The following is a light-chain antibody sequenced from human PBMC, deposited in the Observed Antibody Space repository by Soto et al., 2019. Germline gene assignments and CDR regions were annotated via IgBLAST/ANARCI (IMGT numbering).Light chain of an antibody. J-gene: IGKJ5*01. CDR3: QQRHMWPIT. Sequence: EIVMTQSPDTLSVSPGERATLSFRASQSFRGLLAWYQQKPGQAPRLLIYDAYNRATGIPPRFSGSGSGTDFTLTISSLEPEDSAVYYCQQRHMWPITFGQGTRLEIK. V-gene: IGKV3-11*01. CDR1: QSFRGL. CDR2: DAY.